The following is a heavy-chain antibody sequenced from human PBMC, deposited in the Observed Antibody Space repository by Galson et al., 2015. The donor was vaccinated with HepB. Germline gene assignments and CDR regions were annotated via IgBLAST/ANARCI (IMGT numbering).Heavy chain of an antibody. D-gene: IGHD2-8*01. CDR1: GFTISCCW. CDR3: GSLYGGFDP. CDR2: IKKDGSEI. V-gene: IGHV3-7*03. Sequence: SLRLSCAASGFTISCCWMSWVRQAPGKGLEWVANIKKDGSEIYYLDSVKGRFTVSRDNAKNSVYLQMNSLRVEDSAVYYCGSLYGGFDPWGQRILVTVSS. J-gene: IGHJ5*02.